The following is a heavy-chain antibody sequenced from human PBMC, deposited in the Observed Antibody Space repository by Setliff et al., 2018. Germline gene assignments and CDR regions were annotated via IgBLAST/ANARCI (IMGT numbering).Heavy chain of an antibody. V-gene: IGHV3-48*01. CDR1: GFAFNTYT. CDR3: ARMAVRVASRPSSPLDYYYYMDL. D-gene: IGHD6-6*01. CDR2: ITSGGSSV. Sequence: PGGSLRLSCAASGFAFNTYTMNWVRQAPGKGLEWIAHITSGGSSVYYADSVKGRFAISTDNAKNSLFLQMNSLRAQDTAVYYCARMAVRVASRPSSPLDYYYYMDLWGKGATVTVSS. J-gene: IGHJ6*03.